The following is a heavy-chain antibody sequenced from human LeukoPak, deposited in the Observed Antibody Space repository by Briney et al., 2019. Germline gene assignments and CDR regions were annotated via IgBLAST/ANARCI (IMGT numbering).Heavy chain of an antibody. D-gene: IGHD3-22*01. CDR1: GFTFSSYW. CDR3: AKATYYYDSSGYQGFDY. CDR2: IKQDGSEK. Sequence: GGSLRLSCAASGFTFSSYWMSWVRQAPGKGLEWVANIKQDGSEKYYVDSVRGRFTISRDNAKNSLYLQMNSLRAEDTAVYYCAKATYYYDSSGYQGFDYWGQGTLVTVSS. J-gene: IGHJ4*02. V-gene: IGHV3-7*03.